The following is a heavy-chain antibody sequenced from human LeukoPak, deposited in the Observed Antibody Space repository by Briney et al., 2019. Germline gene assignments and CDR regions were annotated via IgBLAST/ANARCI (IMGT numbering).Heavy chain of an antibody. CDR2: IKQDGSER. CDR3: ARSTSWDHKFDY. J-gene: IGHJ4*02. V-gene: IGHV3-7*04. CDR1: GFTFSRYW. Sequence: PGGSLRLSCAASGFTFSRYWMSWVRQAPGKGLEWVASIKQDGSERYYVDSVKGRFTISSDNAKNSVYVQMNSLRAEDTAVFYCARSTSWDHKFDYWGQGTLVTVSS. D-gene: IGHD6-19*01.